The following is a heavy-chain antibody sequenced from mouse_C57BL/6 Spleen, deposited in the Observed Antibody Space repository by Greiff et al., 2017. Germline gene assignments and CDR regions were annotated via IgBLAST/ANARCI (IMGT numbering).Heavy chain of an antibody. J-gene: IGHJ4*01. CDR1: GYTFTSYW. V-gene: IGHV1-64*01. Sequence: QVQLQQPGAELVKPGASVKLSCKASGYTFTSYWMHWVKQRPGQGLEWIGMIHPNSGSTNYNEKFKSKATLTVDKSSSTAYMQLSSLTSEDSAVYYCARCYDGYYDYAMDYWGQGTSVTVSS. D-gene: IGHD2-3*01. CDR2: IHPNSGST. CDR3: ARCYDGYYDYAMDY.